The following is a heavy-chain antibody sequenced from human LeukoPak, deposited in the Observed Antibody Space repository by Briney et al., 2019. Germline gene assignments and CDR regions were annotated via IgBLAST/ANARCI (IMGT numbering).Heavy chain of an antibody. Sequence: GGSLRLSCAASGFTFSSYGMHCVRQAPGKGLKWVAVISYDGSNKYYADSVKGRFTISRDNSKNTLYLQMNSLRAEDTAVYYCAKDYRRVAANFGYFQHWGQGTLVTVSS. CDR1: GFTFSSYG. D-gene: IGHD2-15*01. V-gene: IGHV3-30*18. J-gene: IGHJ1*01. CDR3: AKDYRRVAANFGYFQH. CDR2: ISYDGSNK.